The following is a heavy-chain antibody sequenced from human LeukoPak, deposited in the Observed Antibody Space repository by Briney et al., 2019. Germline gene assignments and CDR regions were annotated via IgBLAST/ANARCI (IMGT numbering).Heavy chain of an antibody. D-gene: IGHD3-22*01. Sequence: PSETLSLTCTVSGGSISSYYWSWIRQPPGKGLEWIGCIYYSGSTNYNPSLKSRVTISVDTSKNQFSLKLSSVTAADTAVYYCARASLDYDSSGYYYWYYFDYWGQGTLVTVSS. CDR2: IYYSGST. V-gene: IGHV4-59*01. CDR1: GGSISSYY. CDR3: ARASLDYDSSGYYYWYYFDY. J-gene: IGHJ4*02.